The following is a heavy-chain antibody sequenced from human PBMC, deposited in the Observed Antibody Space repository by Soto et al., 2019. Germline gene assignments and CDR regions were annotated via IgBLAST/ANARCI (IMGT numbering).Heavy chain of an antibody. CDR2: IIPIFGTA. CDR3: ARDGLTPVTLRSMDV. V-gene: IGHV1-69*13. J-gene: IGHJ6*03. CDR1: GGTFSSYA. Sequence: SVKVSCKASGGTFSSYAISWVRQAPGQGLEWMGGIIPIFGTANYAQKFQGRVTITADESTSTAYMELRSLRSDDTAVYYCARDGLTPVTLRSMDVWGKGTTVTVSS. D-gene: IGHD4-4*01.